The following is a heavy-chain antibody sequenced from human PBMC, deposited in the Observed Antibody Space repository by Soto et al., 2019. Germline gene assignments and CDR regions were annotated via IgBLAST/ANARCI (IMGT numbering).Heavy chain of an antibody. CDR2: IYYSGST. J-gene: IGHJ4*02. Sequence: PSETLSLTCTVSGGSVSSGSYYWSWIRQPPGKGLEWIGYIYYSGSTNYNPSLKSRVTISVDTSKNQFSLKLSSVTAADTAVYYCARLWVVTAIIDYWGQGTLVTVSS. D-gene: IGHD2-21*02. CDR3: ARLWVVTAIIDY. CDR1: GGSVSSGSYY. V-gene: IGHV4-61*01.